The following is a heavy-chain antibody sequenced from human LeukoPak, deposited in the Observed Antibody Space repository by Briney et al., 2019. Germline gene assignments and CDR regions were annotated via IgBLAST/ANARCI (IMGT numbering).Heavy chain of an antibody. D-gene: IGHD6-13*01. CDR2: IYYSGST. J-gene: IGHJ5*02. Sequence: SETLSLTCTVSGGSISSYYWSWIRQPPGMGLEWIGYIYYSGSTNYNPSLKSRVTISVDTSKNQFSLKLSSVTAADTAVYYCARGSSSWSGPNWFDPWGQGTLVTVSS. CDR1: GGSISSYY. CDR3: ARGSSSWSGPNWFDP. V-gene: IGHV4-59*01.